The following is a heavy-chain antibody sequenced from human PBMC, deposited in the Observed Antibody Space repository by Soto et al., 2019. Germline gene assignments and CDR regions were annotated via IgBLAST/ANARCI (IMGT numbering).Heavy chain of an antibody. V-gene: IGHV3-30*04. CDR3: AREPYGDSQYFDY. CDR1: GFTFNCLS. D-gene: IGHD2-21*02. J-gene: IGHJ4*02. CDR2: ISHDGRVT. Sequence: QVQLVESGGGMVQPGTSLRLSCAASGFTFNCLSLHWVRQRPDKGLEWVAVISHDGRVTFYADFVKGRFTVSRDNSKNTIYLQVNSLRAEDTAVYYCAREPYGDSQYFDYWGQGTLVTVSS.